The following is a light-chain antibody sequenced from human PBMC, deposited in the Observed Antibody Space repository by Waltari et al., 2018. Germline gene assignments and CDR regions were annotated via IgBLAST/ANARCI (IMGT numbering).Light chain of an antibody. V-gene: IGLV2-11*01. CDR1: SSDVGGYNY. CDR2: DVS. J-gene: IGLJ1*01. Sequence: QSALTQPRSVSGSPGQSVTISCTGTSSDVGGYNYVSWYQQHPGKAPNLVISDVSQRPSRVPDRFSGSKSGNTASLTISGLQAEDEADYYCCSFAGSYTYVFGTVTKVTVL. CDR3: CSFAGSYTYV.